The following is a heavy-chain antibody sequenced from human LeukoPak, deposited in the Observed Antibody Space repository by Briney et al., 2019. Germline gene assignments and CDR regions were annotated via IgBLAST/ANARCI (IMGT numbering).Heavy chain of an antibody. CDR1: GFTFSNYA. V-gene: IGHV3-23*01. CDR3: TRTRGCSSTSCYADY. J-gene: IGHJ4*02. CDR2: ISGSGDST. Sequence: TGGSLRLSCEASGFTFSNYAMTWVRQAPGKGLEWVSGISGSGDSTHYADSVKGRFTISRDNSKNTLYLQMSSLRAEDTAVYSCTRTRGCSSTSCYADYWGQGTLVTVSS. D-gene: IGHD2-2*01.